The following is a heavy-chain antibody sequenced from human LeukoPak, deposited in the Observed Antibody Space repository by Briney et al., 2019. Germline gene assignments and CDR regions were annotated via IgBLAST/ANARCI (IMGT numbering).Heavy chain of an antibody. CDR3: ARRNYYDDAGYFEY. J-gene: IGHJ4*02. Sequence: PSGTLSLTCAVSGGSISTSNWWSWVRQPPGRGLEWIGEILHSGSTNYNPSLQSRVTMSVDKSKRQFSLKLSSVTAADTAVYYCARRNYYDDAGYFEYWGQGSLVTVSS. V-gene: IGHV4-4*02. D-gene: IGHD3-22*01. CDR1: GGSISTSNW. CDR2: ILHSGST.